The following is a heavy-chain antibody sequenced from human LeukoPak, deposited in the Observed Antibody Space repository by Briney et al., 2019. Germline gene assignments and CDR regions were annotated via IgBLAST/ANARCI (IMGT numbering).Heavy chain of an antibody. V-gene: IGHV1-2*02. CDR3: ARVKDQRDNAFDI. Sequence: ASVKVSCKASGYAFTGYYMHWVRQAPGQGLEWMGWINPNSGGTNYAQKFQGRVTMTRDTSISTAYMELSRLRSDDTAVYYCARVKDQRDNAFDIWGQGTMVTVSS. CDR1: GYAFTGYY. CDR2: INPNSGGT. J-gene: IGHJ3*02.